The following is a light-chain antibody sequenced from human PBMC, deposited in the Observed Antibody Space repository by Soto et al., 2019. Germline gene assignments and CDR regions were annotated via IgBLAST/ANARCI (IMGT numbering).Light chain of an antibody. CDR1: RSNIGSNT. CDR3: ATWDDNLDGDV. CDR2: SHN. V-gene: IGLV1-44*01. J-gene: IGLJ1*01. Sequence: QSVLTQPPSASGAPGQWVTISCSGSRSNIGSNTVNWYQQIPGTAPKLLIYSHNQRPSGVPDRFSVSKSGTSASLAISGLQSEDEADYYCATWDDNLDGDVFGTGTKVTVL.